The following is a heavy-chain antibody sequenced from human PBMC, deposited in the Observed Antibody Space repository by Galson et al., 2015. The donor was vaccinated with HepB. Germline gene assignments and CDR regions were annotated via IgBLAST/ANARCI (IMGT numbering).Heavy chain of an antibody. J-gene: IGHJ3*02. V-gene: IGHV3-74*01. CDR3: ARDRYYYDSSGYGRRFDAFDI. Sequence: SLRLSCAASGFTFSSYWMHWVRQAPGMGLVWVSRIDSDGSRTRSADSVKGRFTISRDNAKNSLYLQMNSLRAEDTAVYYCARDRYYYDSSGYGRRFDAFDIWGQGTMVTVSS. CDR2: IDSDGSRT. D-gene: IGHD3-22*01. CDR1: GFTFSSYW.